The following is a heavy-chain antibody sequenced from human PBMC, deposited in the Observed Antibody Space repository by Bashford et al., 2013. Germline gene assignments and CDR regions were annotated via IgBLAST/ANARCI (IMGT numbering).Heavy chain of an antibody. CDR3: VRGFPGSRLDY. Sequence: GGSLRLSCAASGFPFRNYDMHWVRQVPGKGLEWVSLIGTAGDTYYADSVKGRFTISRENSNNSFFLQMNSLRVGDTAVYYCVRGFPGSRLDYWGQGTLVTVSS. J-gene: IGHJ4*02. V-gene: IGHV3-13*04. D-gene: IGHD2-2*01. CDR1: GFPFRNYD. CDR2: IGTAGDT.